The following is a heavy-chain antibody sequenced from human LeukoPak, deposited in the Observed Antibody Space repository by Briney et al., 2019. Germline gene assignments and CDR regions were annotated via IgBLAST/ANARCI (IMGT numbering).Heavy chain of an antibody. CDR1: GGSISSYY. D-gene: IGHD6-6*01. CDR2: IYYSGNN. Sequence: PSETLSLTCTVSGGSISSYYWMWIRQPPGKGLEWIGYIYYSGNNNYNPSLKSRVTMSVDTSKNHFSLKLTSVTAADPAVYYCVKDHSSSFHYFAYWGQGALVTVSS. V-gene: IGHV4-59*01. CDR3: VKDHSSSFHYFAY. J-gene: IGHJ4*02.